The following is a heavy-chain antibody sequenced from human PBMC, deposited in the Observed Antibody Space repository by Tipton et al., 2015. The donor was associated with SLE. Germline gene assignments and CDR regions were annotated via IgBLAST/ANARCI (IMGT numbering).Heavy chain of an antibody. V-gene: IGHV3-21*01. CDR2: ISSSSSYI. Sequence: SGFTFSYYNINWIRQAPGKGLEWVSSISSSSSYIYYADSVKGRFTISRDNAKNSLYLQMNSLRAEDTAVYYCARVDGDCRSTSCRPSYYYMDVWGKGTTVTVSS. CDR3: ARVDGDCRSTSCRPSYYYMDV. D-gene: IGHD2-2*03. CDR1: GFTFSYYN. J-gene: IGHJ6*03.